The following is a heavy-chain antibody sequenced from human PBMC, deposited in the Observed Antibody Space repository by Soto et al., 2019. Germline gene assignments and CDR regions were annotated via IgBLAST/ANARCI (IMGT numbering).Heavy chain of an antibody. D-gene: IGHD6-13*01. J-gene: IGHJ6*02. V-gene: IGHV3-11*01. CDR3: ARGGQQLTGMDV. CDR1: GFTFSDYY. Sequence: QVQLVESGGGLVXXXXSLRLSCAASGFTFSDYYMTWIRQAPGKGLEWVSYISSSGSPIYYADSVKGRFTISRDNAKTSLYLQKNTLRAEDTAEYYCARGGQQLTGMDVWGQGTTVTVSS. CDR2: ISSSGSPI.